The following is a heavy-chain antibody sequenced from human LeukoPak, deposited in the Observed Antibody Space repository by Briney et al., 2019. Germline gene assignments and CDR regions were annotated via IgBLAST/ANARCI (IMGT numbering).Heavy chain of an antibody. CDR1: GIIFNHYW. D-gene: IGHD2-15*01. V-gene: IGHV3-7*01. Sequence: PGGSLRLSCAASGIIFNHYWMSWVRQVPEKGLEWVANIKEDGSEKNYVDSVKGRFTISRDNARNSLYLQMNSLRAEDTAVYYCARRGWQFDSWGQGTLVTVSS. J-gene: IGHJ4*02. CDR2: IKEDGSEK. CDR3: ARRGWQFDS.